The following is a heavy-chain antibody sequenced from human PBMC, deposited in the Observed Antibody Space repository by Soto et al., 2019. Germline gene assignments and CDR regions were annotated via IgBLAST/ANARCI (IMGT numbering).Heavy chain of an antibody. D-gene: IGHD3-16*02. CDR1: GFTFSSYS. CDR3: ARLDYIWGSYRYTDWFDP. J-gene: IGHJ5*02. CDR2: IKQDGSEK. Sequence: GGSLRLSCAASGFTFSSYSMNWVRQAPGKGLEWVANIKQDGSEKYYVDSVKGRFTISRDNAKNSLYLQMNSLRAEDTAVYYCARLDYIWGSYRYTDWFDPWGQGTLVTVSS. V-gene: IGHV3-7*01.